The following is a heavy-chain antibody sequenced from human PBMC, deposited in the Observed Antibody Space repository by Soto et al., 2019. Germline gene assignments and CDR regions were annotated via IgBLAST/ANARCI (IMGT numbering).Heavy chain of an antibody. CDR2: ISSSSSYI. J-gene: IGHJ6*02. D-gene: IGHD2-21*01. CDR3: AREAIQDRGMDV. V-gene: IGHV3-21*01. CDR1: GFTFSSYS. Sequence: GGSLRLSCAASGFTFSSYSMNWVRQAPGKGLEWVSSISSSSSYIYYADSVKGRFTISRDNAKNSLYLQMNSLRAEDTAVYYCAREAIQDRGMDVWGQGTTVTVSS.